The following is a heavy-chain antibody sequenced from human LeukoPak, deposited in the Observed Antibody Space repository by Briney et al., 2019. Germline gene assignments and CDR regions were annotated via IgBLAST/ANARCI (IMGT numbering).Heavy chain of an antibody. CDR3: ANYRKPQGLDY. Sequence: GGSLRLSCAVSRFPFSTYAMSWVRQAPGQEPQWVSAISANGADEYYTDSVRGRFTISRDNSKNTLFLQMTSLDVEDTAVYYCANYRKPQGLDYWGQGTLVTVSS. V-gene: IGHV3-23*01. CDR2: ISANGADE. J-gene: IGHJ4*02. CDR1: RFPFSTYA. D-gene: IGHD1-14*01.